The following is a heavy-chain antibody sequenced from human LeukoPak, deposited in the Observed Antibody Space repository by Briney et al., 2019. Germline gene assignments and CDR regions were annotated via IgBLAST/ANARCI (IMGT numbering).Heavy chain of an antibody. CDR1: GGSISIYY. J-gene: IGHJ4*02. CDR2: IYYSGST. D-gene: IGHD3-10*01. V-gene: IGHV4-59*01. CDR3: ARSYGPLRYFDY. Sequence: SETLSLTCTVSGGSISIYYWSWIRQPPGKGLEWIGYIYYSGSTNYNPSLKSRVTISVDTSKNQFSLKLSSVTAADTAVYYCARSYGPLRYFDYWGQGTLVTVSS.